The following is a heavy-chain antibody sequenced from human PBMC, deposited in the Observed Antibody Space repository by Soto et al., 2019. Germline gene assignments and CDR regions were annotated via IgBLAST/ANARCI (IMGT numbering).Heavy chain of an antibody. CDR1: GFTFSNHE. V-gene: IGHV3-64*01. CDR3: ARDRRGQRYSSGGSCQSYYYYYGLDV. CDR2: ISNNGAHT. D-gene: IGHD2-15*01. Sequence: PGGSLRLSCAASGFTFSNHEMHWVRQAPGKGLEYVSGISNNGAHTDYAKSVKGRFTISRDNSENTLYLQMGSLRAEDMALYYCARDRRGQRYSSGGSCQSYYYYYGLDVWGQGTTVTAP. J-gene: IGHJ6*02.